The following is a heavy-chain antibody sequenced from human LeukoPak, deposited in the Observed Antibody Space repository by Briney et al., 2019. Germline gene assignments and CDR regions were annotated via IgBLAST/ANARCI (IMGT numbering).Heavy chain of an antibody. CDR3: ARDFVGGSYPFDY. V-gene: IGHV3-21*01. CDR1: GFTFSSYS. Sequence: GGSLRLSCAASGFTFSSYSMNWVRQAPGKGLEWVSSISSSSSYIYYADSVKGRFTISRDNAKNSLYLQVNSLRAEDTAVYYCARDFVGGSYPFDYWGQGTLVTVSS. J-gene: IGHJ4*02. CDR2: ISSSSSYI. D-gene: IGHD1-26*01.